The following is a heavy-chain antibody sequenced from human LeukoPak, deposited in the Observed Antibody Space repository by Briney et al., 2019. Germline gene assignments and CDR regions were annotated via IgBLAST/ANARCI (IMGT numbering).Heavy chain of an antibody. CDR2: IGGNGAT. CDR1: GFAFSTTA. CDR3: AKVQLGIGVDY. D-gene: IGHD7-27*01. V-gene: IGHV3-23*01. J-gene: IGHJ4*02. Sequence: GGSLRLSCVGSGFAFSTTAMSWVRQAPGKGLEWVSAIGGNGATYYADSVKGRFTISRDDSKNTLYLQMNSLRAEDTAVYYCAKVQLGIGVDYWGQGTLVTVSS.